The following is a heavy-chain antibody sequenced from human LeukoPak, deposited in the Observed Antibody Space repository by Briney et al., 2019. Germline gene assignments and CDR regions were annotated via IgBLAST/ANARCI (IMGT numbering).Heavy chain of an antibody. J-gene: IGHJ4*02. V-gene: IGHV3-48*03. D-gene: IGHD3-10*01. CDR2: ISSSGSTI. Sequence: GGSLRLSCAASGSMFSSYEMNWVRQAPGKGLEWVSYISSSGSTIYYADSVKGRFTISRDNAKNSLYLQMNSLRAEDTAVYYCARVVVRGVLILRYWGQGTLVTVSS. CDR3: ARVVVRGVLILRY. CDR1: GSMFSSYE.